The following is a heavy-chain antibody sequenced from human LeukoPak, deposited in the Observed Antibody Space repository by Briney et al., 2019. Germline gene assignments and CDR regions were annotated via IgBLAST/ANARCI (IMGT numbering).Heavy chain of an antibody. D-gene: IGHD3-22*01. CDR1: GFTFSYYY. J-gene: IGHJ4*02. CDR2: ISGSGGST. Sequence: GGSLRLSCAASGFTFSYYYMSWVRQAPGKGLEWVSAISGSGGSTYYADSVKGRFTISRDNSKNTLYLQMNSLRAEDTAVYYCAKIPTRAYYYDSSGPDYWGQGTLVTVSS. V-gene: IGHV3-23*01. CDR3: AKIPTRAYYYDSSGPDY.